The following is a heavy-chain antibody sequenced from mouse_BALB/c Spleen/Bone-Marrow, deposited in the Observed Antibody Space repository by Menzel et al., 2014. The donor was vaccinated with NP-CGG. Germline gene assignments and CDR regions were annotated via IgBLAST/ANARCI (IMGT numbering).Heavy chain of an antibody. J-gene: IGHJ2*01. CDR1: GYAFTNYW. CDR2: IYPGSGNT. CDR3: ARRRSLDY. V-gene: IGHV1-63*02. Sequence: VQLQQSGAELVRPGTSVKISCKASGYAFTNYWLGWVKQRPGHGLEWIGYIYPGSGNTYYTEKFKGKATLTADTSSSTAYMQLSSLTSEDSAVYFCARRRSLDYWGQGTILTVSS.